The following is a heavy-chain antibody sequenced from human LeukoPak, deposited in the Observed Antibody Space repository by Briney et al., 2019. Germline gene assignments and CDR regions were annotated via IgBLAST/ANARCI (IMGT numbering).Heavy chain of an antibody. V-gene: IGHV3-53*01. J-gene: IGHJ6*02. CDR2: IYSGGST. CDR3: ASVDTAMVSPNYYYYYGMDV. Sequence: PGGSLRLSCAASGFTVSSNYMGWVRQAPGKGLEWVSVIYSGGSTYYADSVKGRFTISRDNSKNTLYLQMNSLRAEDTAVYYCASVDTAMVSPNYYYYYGMDVWGQGTTVTVSS. D-gene: IGHD5-18*01. CDR1: GFTVSSNY.